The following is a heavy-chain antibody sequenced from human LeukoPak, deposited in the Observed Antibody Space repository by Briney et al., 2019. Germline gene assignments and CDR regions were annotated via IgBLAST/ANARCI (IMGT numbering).Heavy chain of an antibody. D-gene: IGHD5-18*01. CDR2: IYYSGSP. CDR3: ARDKQPGDY. Sequence: PSETLSLTCTVSGDSLSPYYWGWVRQPPGKGLEWIGYIYYSGSPTYNPSLRSRVTLSVDPSKNQFSLKLTSVTAADTAVYYCARDKQPGDYWGQGTLVTVSS. V-gene: IGHV4-59*01. CDR1: GDSLSPYY. J-gene: IGHJ4*02.